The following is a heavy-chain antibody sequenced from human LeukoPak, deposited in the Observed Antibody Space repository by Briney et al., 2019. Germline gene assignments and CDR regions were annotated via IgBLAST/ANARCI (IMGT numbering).Heavy chain of an antibody. V-gene: IGHV4-34*01. CDR1: GGSFSRYY. CDR3: ARGQRLHYDSSGYKALSY. J-gene: IGHJ4*02. D-gene: IGHD3-22*01. CDR2: NNHSGIT. Sequence: SETLSLTCAVYGGSFSRYYWSWIRQPPGKGLEWIGENNHSGITNYNPSLKSRVTISVDTSKNQFSLKLSSVTAADTAVYYCARGQRLHYDSSGYKALSYWGQGTLVTVSS.